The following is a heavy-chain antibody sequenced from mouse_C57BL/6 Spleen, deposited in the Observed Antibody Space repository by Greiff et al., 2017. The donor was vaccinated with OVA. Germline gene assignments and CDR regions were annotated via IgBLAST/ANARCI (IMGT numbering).Heavy chain of an antibody. J-gene: IGHJ2*01. CDR3: ARGFYYYGSSADY. CDR1: GYTFTSYW. CDR2: INPSNGGT. V-gene: IGHV1-53*01. D-gene: IGHD1-1*01. Sequence: VQLHQPGTELVKPGASVKLSCKASGYTFTSYWMHWVKQRPGQGLEWIGNINPSNGGTNYNEKFKSKATLTVDKSSSTAYMQLSSLTSEDSAVYYCARGFYYYGSSADYWGQGTTLTVSS.